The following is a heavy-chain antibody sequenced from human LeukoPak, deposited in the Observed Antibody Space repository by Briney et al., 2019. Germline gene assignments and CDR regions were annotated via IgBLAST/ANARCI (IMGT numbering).Heavy chain of an antibody. CDR3: ARPLDSDWFPGAFDI. CDR1: GGSFSGYY. Sequence: SETLSLTCAVYGGSFSGYYWSWIRQPPGKGLEWIGEINHSGSTNYNPSLKSRVTISVDTSKNQFSLKLSSVTAADTAVYYCARPLDSDWFPGAFDIWGQGTMVTVSS. CDR2: INHSGST. J-gene: IGHJ3*02. V-gene: IGHV4-34*01. D-gene: IGHD3-9*01.